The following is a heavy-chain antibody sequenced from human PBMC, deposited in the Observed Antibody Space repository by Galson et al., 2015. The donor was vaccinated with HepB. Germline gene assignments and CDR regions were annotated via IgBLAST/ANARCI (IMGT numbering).Heavy chain of an antibody. CDR3: ARDRIVATIQYYYGMDV. CDR2: IYHSGST. J-gene: IGHJ6*02. Sequence: SLTCAASGGSISSSNWWSWVRQPPGKGLEWIGEIYHSGSTNYNPSLKSRVTISVDKSKNQFSLKLSSVTAADTAVYYCARDRIVATIQYYYGMDVWGQGTTVTVSS. CDR1: GGSISSSNW. D-gene: IGHD5-12*01. V-gene: IGHV4-4*02.